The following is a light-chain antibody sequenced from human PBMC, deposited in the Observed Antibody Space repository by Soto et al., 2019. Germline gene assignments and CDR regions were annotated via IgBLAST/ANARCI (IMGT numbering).Light chain of an antibody. CDR3: QSYDSRLSGPV. Sequence: QSVLTQPPSMSGAPGQRVTISCTGSSSNIGAGYDVHWYQQLPGTAPKLLIYGNSNRPSGVPDRFSGSKSATSASLAITGLQAEDQADYYCQSYDSRLSGPVFGGGTKVTVL. CDR2: GNS. J-gene: IGLJ2*01. CDR1: SSNIGAGYD. V-gene: IGLV1-40*01.